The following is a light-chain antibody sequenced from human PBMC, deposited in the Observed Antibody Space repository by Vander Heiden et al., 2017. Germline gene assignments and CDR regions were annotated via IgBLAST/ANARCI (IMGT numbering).Light chain of an antibody. J-gene: IGLJ2*01. Sequence: SYELTQPPPVSVSPGLTASITGSGDKLGDKYACWYQQKPGQSPVLVIYQDSKRPSGIPERFSGSNSGNTATLTISGTQAMDEADYYCQAWDSSTVVFGGGTKLTVL. V-gene: IGLV3-1*01. CDR1: KLGDKY. CDR3: QAWDSSTVV. CDR2: QDS.